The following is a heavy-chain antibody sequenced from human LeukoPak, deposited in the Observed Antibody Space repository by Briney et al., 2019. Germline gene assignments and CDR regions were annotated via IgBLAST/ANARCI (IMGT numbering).Heavy chain of an antibody. CDR1: GGSISGYY. CDR3: ARGVQQWPYYYDY. V-gene: IGHV4-59*01. CDR2: IYYTGST. J-gene: IGHJ4*02. D-gene: IGHD6-19*01. Sequence: SETLSLTCTVSGGSISGYYWSWIRQPPGKGLEWIGYIYYTGSTNYNPSLRSPVTISVDTSKNQFSLKLSSVTAADTAVYYCARGVQQWPYYYDYWGQGTLVTVSS.